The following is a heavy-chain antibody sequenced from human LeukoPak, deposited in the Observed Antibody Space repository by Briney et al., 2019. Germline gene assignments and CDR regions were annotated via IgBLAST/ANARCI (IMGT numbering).Heavy chain of an antibody. CDR1: GGSFSGYY. V-gene: IGHV4-34*01. CDR2: INHSGST. CDR3: ARVGLHSYGYYYYYYMDV. Sequence: PSETLSLTCAVYGGSFSGYYWSWIRQPPGKGLEWIGEINHSGSTNYNPSLKSRVTISVDTSKNQFSLKLSSVTAADTAVYYCARVGLHSYGYYYYYYMDVWGKGTTVTISS. D-gene: IGHD5-18*01. J-gene: IGHJ6*03.